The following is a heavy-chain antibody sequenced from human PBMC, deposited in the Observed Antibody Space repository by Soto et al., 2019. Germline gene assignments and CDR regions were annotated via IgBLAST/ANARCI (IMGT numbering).Heavy chain of an antibody. Sequence: PSETLSLTCAVYGGSFSGYYWNWIRQPPGKGLEWIGEINHSGSTNYNPSLKSRVTISVDTSKNQFSLKLSSVTAADTAVYYCARGNGRNFDYWGQGTLFPVSS. J-gene: IGHJ4*02. CDR2: INHSGST. D-gene: IGHD2-8*01. V-gene: IGHV4-34*01. CDR3: ARGNGRNFDY. CDR1: GGSFSGYY.